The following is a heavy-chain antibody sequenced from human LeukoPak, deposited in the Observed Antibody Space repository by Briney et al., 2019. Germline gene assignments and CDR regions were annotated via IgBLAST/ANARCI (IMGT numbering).Heavy chain of an antibody. J-gene: IGHJ4*02. CDR3: ARDSSGYDILTGYPLGY. Sequence: GGSLRLSCAASGFTFSSYSMNWVRQAPGKGLEWLSFISSSSSYIYYADSVKGRFTISRDNAKNSLYLQMNSLRAEDTAVYYCARDSSGYDILTGYPLGYWGQGTLVTVSS. CDR2: ISSSSSYI. V-gene: IGHV3-21*01. CDR1: GFTFSSYS. D-gene: IGHD3-9*01.